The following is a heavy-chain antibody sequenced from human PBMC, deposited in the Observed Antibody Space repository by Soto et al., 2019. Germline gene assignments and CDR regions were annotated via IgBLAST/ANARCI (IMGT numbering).Heavy chain of an antibody. CDR1: GFTFSSYW. CDR2: IKQDGSEK. Sequence: GGSLRLSCAASGFTFSSYWMSWVRQAPGKGLEWVANIKQDGSEKYYVDSVKGRFTISRDNAKNSLYLQMNSLRSEDTAVYYCATDYRAVAGPVYYYYYGMDVWGQGTTVTVSS. CDR3: ATDYRAVAGPVYYYYYGMDV. D-gene: IGHD6-19*01. V-gene: IGHV3-7*05. J-gene: IGHJ6*02.